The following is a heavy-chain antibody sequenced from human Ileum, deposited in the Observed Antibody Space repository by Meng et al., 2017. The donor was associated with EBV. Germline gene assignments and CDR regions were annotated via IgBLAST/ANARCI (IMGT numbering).Heavy chain of an antibody. D-gene: IGHD3-22*01. V-gene: IGHV4-4*02. CDR1: GGSISRSDW. CDR3: ASSDYYRSDY. CDR2: TSHSGST. J-gene: IGHJ4*02. Sequence: QVQLQVSGPGLGKPSXXPSLTCAVSGGSISRSDWWSWVRQPPGKGLEWIGETSHSGSTNYSPSLKGRVTISLDKSKNQLSLKLNSVTAADTAVYYCASSDYYRSDYWGQGTLVTVSS.